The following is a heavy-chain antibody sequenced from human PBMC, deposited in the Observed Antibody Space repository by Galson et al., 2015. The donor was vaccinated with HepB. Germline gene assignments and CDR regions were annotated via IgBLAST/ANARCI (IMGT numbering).Heavy chain of an antibody. D-gene: IGHD3-22*01. Sequence: SLRLSCAASGFTFSSYWMSWVRQAPGKGLEWVANIKQDGSEKYYVDSVKGRFTISRDNAKNSLYLQMNSLRAKDTAVYYCARGGIIMIVEFNWGQGTLVTVSS. CDR2: IKQDGSEK. V-gene: IGHV3-7*03. CDR3: ARGGIIMIVEFN. J-gene: IGHJ4*02. CDR1: GFTFSSYW.